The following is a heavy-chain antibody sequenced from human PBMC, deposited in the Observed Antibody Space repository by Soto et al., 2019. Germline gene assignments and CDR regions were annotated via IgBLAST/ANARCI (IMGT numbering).Heavy chain of an antibody. CDR2: MNEDGSQK. CDR3: ASDKALRFDY. D-gene: IGHD4-17*01. Sequence: EVQLVESGGGLVQAGGSLRLSCVVSGFSFRDYWMTWVRLAPGKGLEWVANMNEDGSQKHYMDSVEGRFTIARDNAKNSVYLQMNSPRPYDTAIYYCASDKALRFDYWGQGTLVTVSS. J-gene: IGHJ4*02. CDR1: GFSFRDYW. V-gene: IGHV3-7*03.